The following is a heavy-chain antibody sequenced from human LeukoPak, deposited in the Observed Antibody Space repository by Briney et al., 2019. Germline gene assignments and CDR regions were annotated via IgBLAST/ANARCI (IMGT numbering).Heavy chain of an antibody. J-gene: IGHJ1*01. CDR1: GFTFTYSW. CDR2: INKEGNRK. CDR3: ARDAGWGYYDL. D-gene: IGHD3-22*01. Sequence: PGGSLRLSCAASGFTFTYSWMTWVRQAPGRGLKWVANINKEGNRKYYVDSVKGRFAISRDNANNSMLLQMTSLRAEDASVYFCARDAGWGYYDLWGQGTPVTVSS. V-gene: IGHV3-7*01.